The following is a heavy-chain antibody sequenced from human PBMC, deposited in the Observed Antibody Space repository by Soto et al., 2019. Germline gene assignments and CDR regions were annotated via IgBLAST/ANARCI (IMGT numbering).Heavy chain of an antibody. J-gene: IGHJ4*02. V-gene: IGHV3-23*01. CDR1: GFTFSSDA. CDR2: ISGSGGST. Sequence: GGSPRLSCAAPGFTFSSDAMSWVGQAPGKGLEWVSAISGSGGSTYYADSVKGRFTISRDNSKNTLYLQLNSLRAEDTAVYYCAEGSIAARRTVGYWGQATLVTVSS. CDR3: AEGSIAARRTVGY. D-gene: IGHD6-6*01.